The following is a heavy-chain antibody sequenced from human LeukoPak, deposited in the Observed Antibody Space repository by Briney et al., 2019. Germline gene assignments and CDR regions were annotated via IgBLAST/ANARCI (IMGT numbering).Heavy chain of an antibody. CDR3: AREGSLYGMDV. CDR2: IYSGGSA. V-gene: IGHV3-53*01. D-gene: IGHD3-10*01. CDR1: GFTVSSNY. Sequence: GGSLRLSCAASGFTVSSNYMSWVRQAPGKGLEWVSVIYSGGSAYYADSVKGRFTISRDNSKNTLYLQMNSLRAEDTAVYYCAREGSLYGMDVWGQGTTVTVSS. J-gene: IGHJ6*02.